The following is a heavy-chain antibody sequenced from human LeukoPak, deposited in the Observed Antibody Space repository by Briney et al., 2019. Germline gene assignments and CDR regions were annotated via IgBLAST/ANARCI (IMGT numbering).Heavy chain of an antibody. CDR2: ITDVGVTT. CDR3: AKGDWEWDLPGMFFEY. V-gene: IGHV3-23*01. Sequence: GGSLRLSCAASGFTFDIYAMSWVRQAPGKGLEWVSTITDVGVTTYYADSVKGRFDISRDNSKNILHLQMNSLRVEDTAVYYCAKGDWEWDLPGMFFEYWGQGALVTVSS. J-gene: IGHJ4*02. CDR1: GFTFDIYA. D-gene: IGHD1-26*01.